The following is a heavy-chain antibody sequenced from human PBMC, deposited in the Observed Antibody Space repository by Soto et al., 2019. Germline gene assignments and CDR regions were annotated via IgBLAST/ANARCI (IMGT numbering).Heavy chain of an antibody. CDR3: ALTSSGQYYFDY. D-gene: IGHD3-22*01. CDR1: GYTFTSYY. J-gene: IGHJ4*02. Sequence: GASGKVSCKASGYTFTSYYMHWVRQAPGQGLEWMGIINPSGGSTSYAQKFQGRVTMTRDTSTSTVYMELSSLRSEDTAVYYCALTSSGQYYFDYWGQGTLVTVSS. CDR2: INPSGGST. V-gene: IGHV1-46*01.